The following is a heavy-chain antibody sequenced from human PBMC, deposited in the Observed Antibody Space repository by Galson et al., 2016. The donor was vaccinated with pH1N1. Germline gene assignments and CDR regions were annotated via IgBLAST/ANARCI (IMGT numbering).Heavy chain of an antibody. J-gene: IGHJ4*02. V-gene: IGHV3-15*01. D-gene: IGHD3-3*01. CDR2: IKSKTDGGTT. CDR1: GFTFTNAW. CDR3: SADVYDFWSVSGDY. Sequence: SLRLSCAASGFTFTNAWMSWVRQAPGKGLEWVGRIKSKTDGGTTDYAAHVKGRFTISRDDSKNTLYLQINNLKIEDTAVYYCSADVYDFWSVSGDYWGQGTLLTVSS.